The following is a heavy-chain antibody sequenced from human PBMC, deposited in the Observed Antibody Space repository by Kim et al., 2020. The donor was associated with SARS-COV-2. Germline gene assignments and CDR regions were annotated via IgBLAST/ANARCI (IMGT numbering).Heavy chain of an antibody. J-gene: IGHJ4*02. CDR1: GFSISSYY. CDR2: IYYSGST. D-gene: IGHD3-22*01. V-gene: IGHV4-59*01. Sequence: SETLSLTCTVSGFSISSYYLSWIRQPPGKGLEWIGYIYYSGSTIYNTSLKKGVTISVDTTKNKFLLKLTSVMAADPAVFYCSRGMGHYDSSGYYCCQGT. CDR3: SRGMGHYDSSGYY.